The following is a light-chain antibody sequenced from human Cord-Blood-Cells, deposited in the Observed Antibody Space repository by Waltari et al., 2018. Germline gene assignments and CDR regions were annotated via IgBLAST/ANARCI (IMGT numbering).Light chain of an antibody. CDR2: DVS. J-gene: IGLJ1*01. Sequence: QSALTQPRSVSGYPGQSVTISCTGSSSDVGGYNYFSWYQQHPGKAPKLMIYDVSKRPSGVPDRFSGSKSGNTASLTISGLQAEDEADYCCCSYAGSYTYVFGTGTKVTVL. V-gene: IGLV2-11*01. CDR1: SSDVGGYNY. CDR3: CSYAGSYTYV.